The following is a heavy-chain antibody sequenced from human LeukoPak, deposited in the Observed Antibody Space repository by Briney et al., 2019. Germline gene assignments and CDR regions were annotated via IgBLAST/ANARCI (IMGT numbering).Heavy chain of an antibody. V-gene: IGHV1-2*02. CDR3: ARDKHCSSTSCGYNWFDP. CDR1: GYTFTGYY. CDR2: INPNSGGT. J-gene: IGHJ5*02. Sequence: ASVKVPCKASGYTFTGYYMHWVRQAPGQGLEWMGWINPNSGGTNYAQKFQGRATMTRDTSISTAYMELSRLRSDDTAVYYCARDKHCSSTSCGYNWFDPWGQGTLVTVSS. D-gene: IGHD2-2*01.